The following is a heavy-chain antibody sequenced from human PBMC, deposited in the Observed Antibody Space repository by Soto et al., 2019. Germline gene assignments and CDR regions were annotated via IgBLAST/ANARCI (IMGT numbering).Heavy chain of an antibody. J-gene: IGHJ4*02. V-gene: IGHV3-48*01. D-gene: IGHD3-10*01. CDR3: ARVEFGRAYYFDY. CDR1: GFTFSSYS. Sequence: EVQLVESGGGLVQPGGSLRLSCAASGFTFSSYSMNWVRQAPGKGLEWVSYISSSSSTIYYADSVKGRFTISRDNAKNSLYLQINSLRAEDTAVYYCARVEFGRAYYFDYWGQGTLVTVSS. CDR2: ISSSSSTI.